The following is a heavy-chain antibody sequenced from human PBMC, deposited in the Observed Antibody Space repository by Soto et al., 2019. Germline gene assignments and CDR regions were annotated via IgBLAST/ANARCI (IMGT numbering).Heavy chain of an antibody. D-gene: IGHD6-13*01. CDR1: GGSISSGVYY. CDR3: ARTEQIAAAGGWFDP. CDR2: IYYSGST. V-gene: IGHV4-31*03. Sequence: PSETLSLTCTVSGGSISSGVYYWSWIRHHPGKGLEWIGYIYYSGSTYYNPSLKSRVTISVDTSKNQFSLKLSSVTAADTAVYYCARTEQIAAAGGWFDPWGQGTLVTVSS. J-gene: IGHJ5*02.